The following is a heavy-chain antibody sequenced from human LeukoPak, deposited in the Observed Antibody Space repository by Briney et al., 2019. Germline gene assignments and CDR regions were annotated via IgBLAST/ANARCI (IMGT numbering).Heavy chain of an antibody. D-gene: IGHD2-8*01. CDR1: GYSFTSYW. CDR2: IYPGDSDT. Sequence: PGESLKISCKGSGYSFTSYWIGWVRQMPGKGLEWMGIIYPGDSDTRYSPSFQGQVTISADKSISTAYLQWSSLKASDTAMHYCARSAVSNPNWFDPWGQGTLVTVSS. CDR3: ARSAVSNPNWFDP. J-gene: IGHJ5*02. V-gene: IGHV5-51*03.